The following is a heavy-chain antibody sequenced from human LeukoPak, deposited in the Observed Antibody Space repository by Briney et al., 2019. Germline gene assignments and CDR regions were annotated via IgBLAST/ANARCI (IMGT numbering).Heavy chain of an antibody. V-gene: IGHV4-59*01. CDR2: IYYSGST. CDR1: GGSISSYY. Sequence: SSETLSLTCTVSGGSISSYYWSWIRQPPGKGLEWIGYIYYSGSTNYIPSLKSRVTISVDTSKNQFSLKLSSVTAADTAVYYCARGKDMTTVVIDYWGQGTLVTVSS. D-gene: IGHD4-23*01. J-gene: IGHJ4*02. CDR3: ARGKDMTTVVIDY.